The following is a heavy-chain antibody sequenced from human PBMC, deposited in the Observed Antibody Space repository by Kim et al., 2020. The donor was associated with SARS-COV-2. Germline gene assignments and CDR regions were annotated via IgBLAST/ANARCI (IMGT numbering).Heavy chain of an antibody. Sequence: ASVKVSCKASGYTFTSYAMHWVRQAPGQRLEWMGWINAGNGNTKYSQKFQGRVTITRDTSASTAYMELSSLRSEDTAVYYCARVGSGYYGSGTSPHNWFDPWGQGTLVTVSS. CDR3: ARVGSGYYGSGTSPHNWFDP. D-gene: IGHD3-10*01. V-gene: IGHV1-3*01. CDR2: INAGNGNT. CDR1: GYTFTSYA. J-gene: IGHJ5*02.